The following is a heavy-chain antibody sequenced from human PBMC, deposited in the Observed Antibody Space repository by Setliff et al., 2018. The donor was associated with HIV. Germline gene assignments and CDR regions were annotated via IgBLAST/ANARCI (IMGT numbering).Heavy chain of an antibody. D-gene: IGHD3-16*01. CDR2: MNPNTGVS. J-gene: IGHJ6*03. Sequence: ASVKVSCKASGHTFTNVDIHWLRRATGQGLEWMGWMNPNTGVSGYALKFQARVTMTRDTSISTAYMELSSLTSEDTAVYYCARDGGGPGDYYYYYTDVWAKGTTVTVSS. CDR1: GHTFTNVD. V-gene: IGHV1-8*01. CDR3: ARDGGGPGDYYYYYTDV.